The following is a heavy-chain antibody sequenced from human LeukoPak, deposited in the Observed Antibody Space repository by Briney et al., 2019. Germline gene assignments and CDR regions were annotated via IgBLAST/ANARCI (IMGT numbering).Heavy chain of an antibody. CDR1: GGTFTSYA. D-gene: IGHD2-21*02. CDR3: ARSSVVTAMVHLEY. V-gene: IGHV1-69*06. Sequence: SVKVSCKASGGTFTSYAISWVRQAPGQGLEWMGGIIPIFGAANYAQKFQGRVTITADKSTSTSYMELSSLRSEDTAVYYCARSSVVTAMVHLEYWGQGTLVSVSS. J-gene: IGHJ4*02. CDR2: IIPIFGAA.